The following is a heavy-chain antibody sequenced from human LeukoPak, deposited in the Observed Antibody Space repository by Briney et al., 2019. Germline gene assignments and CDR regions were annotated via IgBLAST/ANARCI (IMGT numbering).Heavy chain of an antibody. Sequence: SETLSLTCTVSGGSISSYYWSWIRQPAAKGLEWIGRIYTSGSTNYNPSLKSRVTMSVDTSKNQFSLKLSSVTAADTAVCYCARDGLVPVRGSYYGMDVWGQGTTVTVSS. CDR3: ARDGLVPVRGSYYGMDV. V-gene: IGHV4-4*07. CDR2: IYTSGST. D-gene: IGHD3-10*01. J-gene: IGHJ6*02. CDR1: GGSISSYY.